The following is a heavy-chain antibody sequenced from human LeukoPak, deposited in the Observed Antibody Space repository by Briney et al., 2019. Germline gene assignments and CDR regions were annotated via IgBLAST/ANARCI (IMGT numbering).Heavy chain of an antibody. CDR3: ARDMVRGVILDY. CDR2: ISSSGSTI. Sequence: GGSLRLSCAASGFTFSSYEMNWVRQAPGKGLEWVSYISSSGSTIYYADSVKGRFTISRDNAKNSLYLQMNSLRAEDTAVYYCARDMVRGVILDYWGQGTLVTVSS. J-gene: IGHJ4*02. V-gene: IGHV3-48*03. D-gene: IGHD3-10*01. CDR1: GFTFSSYE.